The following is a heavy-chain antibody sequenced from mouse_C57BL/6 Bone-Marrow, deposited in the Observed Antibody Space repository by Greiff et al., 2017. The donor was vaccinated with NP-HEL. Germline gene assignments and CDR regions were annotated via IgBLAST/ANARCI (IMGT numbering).Heavy chain of an antibody. CDR1: GYTFTSYG. D-gene: IGHD1-2*01. V-gene: IGHV1-81*01. Sequence: VQRVESGAELARPGASVKLSCKASGYTFTSYGISWVKQRTGQGLEWIGEIYPRSGNTYYNEKFKGKATLTADKSSSTAYMELRSLTSEDSAVYFCARYGGFAYWGQGTLVTVSA. J-gene: IGHJ3*01. CDR2: IYPRSGNT. CDR3: ARYGGFAY.